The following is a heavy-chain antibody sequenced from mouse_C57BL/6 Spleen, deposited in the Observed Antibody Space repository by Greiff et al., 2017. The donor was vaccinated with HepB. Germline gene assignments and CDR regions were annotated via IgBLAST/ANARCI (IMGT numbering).Heavy chain of an antibody. J-gene: IGHJ4*01. Sequence: EVQLQQSGPELVKPGASVKISCKASGYTFTDYYMNWVKQSHGKSLEWIGDINPNNGGTSYNQKFKGKATLTVDKSSSTAYMELRSLTSEDSAVYYCARYYGSKYYYAMDYWGQGTSVTVSS. CDR3: ARYYGSKYYYAMDY. CDR1: GYTFTDYY. D-gene: IGHD1-1*01. V-gene: IGHV1-26*01. CDR2: INPNNGGT.